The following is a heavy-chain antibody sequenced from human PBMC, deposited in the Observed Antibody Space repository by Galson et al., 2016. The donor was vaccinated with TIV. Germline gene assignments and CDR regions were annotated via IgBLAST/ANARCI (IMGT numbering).Heavy chain of an antibody. CDR1: GFSLQTDEMC. D-gene: IGHD3-22*01. J-gene: IGHJ4*02. CDR2: IDWDDDK. Sequence: PALVKPTQTLTLTCTFSGFSLQTDEMCVNWIRQPPGKALEWLARIDWDDDKSYSPSLKSRLTISKDTSRNQVVLTMTNMDPVDTATYYCARISGYYDTTGHYIPRSFDYWGQGALVTVSS. V-gene: IGHV2-70*11. CDR3: ARISGYYDTTGHYIPRSFDY.